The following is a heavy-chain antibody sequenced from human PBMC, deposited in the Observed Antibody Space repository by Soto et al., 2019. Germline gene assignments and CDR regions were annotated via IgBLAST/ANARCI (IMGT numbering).Heavy chain of an antibody. CDR2: MNPNSGNT. CDR1: GYTFTSYD. Sequence: GASVKVSCKASGYTFTSYDINWVRQATGQGLEWMGWMNPNSGNTGYAQKFQGRVTMTRNTSISTAYMELSSVRSEDTAVYYCASQDYGSGSYYNRDRYYYYYMDVWGKGTTVTVSS. CDR3: ASQDYGSGSYYNRDRYYYYYMDV. V-gene: IGHV1-8*01. J-gene: IGHJ6*03. D-gene: IGHD3-10*01.